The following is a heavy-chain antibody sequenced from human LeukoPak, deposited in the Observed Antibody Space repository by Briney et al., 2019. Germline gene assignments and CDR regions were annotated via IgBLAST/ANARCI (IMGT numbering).Heavy chain of an antibody. CDR3: AKGQMWLVS. CDR2: INHSGST. Sequence: LKPSETLSLTCAVYGGSFSGYYWSWIRQPPGKGLEWIGEINHSGSTNYNPSLKSRVTISVDTSKNQFSLKLSSVTAADTAVYFCAKGQMWLVSWGQGTLVTVSS. CDR1: GGSFSGYY. V-gene: IGHV4-34*01. D-gene: IGHD2-21*01. J-gene: IGHJ4*02.